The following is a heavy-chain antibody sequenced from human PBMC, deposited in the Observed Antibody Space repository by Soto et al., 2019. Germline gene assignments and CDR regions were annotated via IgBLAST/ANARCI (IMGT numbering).Heavy chain of an antibody. Sequence: GASVKVSCKASGYTFTSYGISWVRQAPGQGLEWMGWISAYNGNTNYAQKLQGRVTMTTDTSTSTAYMELRSLRSDDTAVYYCARDWGILEMATILDYWGQGTLVTVSS. D-gene: IGHD5-12*01. CDR1: GYTFTSYG. J-gene: IGHJ4*02. V-gene: IGHV1-18*01. CDR3: ARDWGILEMATILDY. CDR2: ISAYNGNT.